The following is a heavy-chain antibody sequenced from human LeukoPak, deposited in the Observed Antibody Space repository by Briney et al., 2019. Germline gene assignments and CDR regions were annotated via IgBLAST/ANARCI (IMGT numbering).Heavy chain of an antibody. CDR2: LSPDGGTI. Sequence: GGSLRLSCVVSGFTFSSYWMHWVRQAPGKGLVWVSRLSPDGGTIDYSDSVRGRFTISRDNAKKSLYLQMNSLRAEDTAVYYCARGHGGNVDYWGQGTPVTVSS. D-gene: IGHD4-23*01. J-gene: IGHJ4*02. CDR3: ARGHGGNVDY. CDR1: GFTFSSYW. V-gene: IGHV3-74*01.